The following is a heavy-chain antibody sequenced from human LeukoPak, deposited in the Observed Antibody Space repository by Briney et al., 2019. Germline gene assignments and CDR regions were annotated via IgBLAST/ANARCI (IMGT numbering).Heavy chain of an antibody. V-gene: IGHV3-64*01. CDR1: GFTFSSYA. D-gene: IGHD3-3*01. CDR3: ARFGRFLEWLPGEDY. Sequence: GGSLRLSCAPSGFTFSSYAMHSVRHAPGEGLEYLSAISSNGGSTYYANSVKGSFTISRDNSNNTLYLQMGSLRADDMAVYYGARFGRFLEWLPGEDYWGQGTLVTVSS. CDR2: ISSNGGST. J-gene: IGHJ4*02.